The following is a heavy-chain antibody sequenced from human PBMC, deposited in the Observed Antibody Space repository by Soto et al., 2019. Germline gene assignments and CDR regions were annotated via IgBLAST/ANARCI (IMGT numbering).Heavy chain of an antibody. CDR2: ISGSGGST. CDR1: GGKIGDYG. CDR3: AKGLRGSRAYYLDY. V-gene: IGHV3-23*01. Sequence: GWSRSVWLGAAGGKIGDYGGSWVRTAPGKGLEWVSAISGSGGSTYYPDSAKARFTISRDNSKNTLYLQMNSLRADDTAVYYCAKGLRGSRAYYLDYRGQGTLVTVSS. J-gene: IGHJ4*02. D-gene: IGHD3-10*01.